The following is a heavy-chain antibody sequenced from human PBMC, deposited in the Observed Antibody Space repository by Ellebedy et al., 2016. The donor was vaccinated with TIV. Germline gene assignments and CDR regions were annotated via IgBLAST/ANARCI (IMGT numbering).Heavy chain of an antibody. CDR1: GFTFSSSA. J-gene: IGHJ4*02. V-gene: IGHV3-23*01. Sequence: GGSLRLSXAASGFTFSSSAMSWVRQAPGRGLEWVSAISGSGDRTYYADSVKGRFTISRDNSKNTLFLQMNSLRAEDTAVYYCAKDAPYDTSGRSVLRTDYWGQGTLVTVSS. CDR2: ISGSGDRT. CDR3: AKDAPYDTSGRSVLRTDY. D-gene: IGHD3-22*01.